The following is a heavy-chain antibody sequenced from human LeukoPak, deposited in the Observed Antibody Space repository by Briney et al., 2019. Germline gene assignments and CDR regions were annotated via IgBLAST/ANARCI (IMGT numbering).Heavy chain of an antibody. CDR1: GGSISSYY. CDR2: IYYSGST. D-gene: IGHD5-18*01. CDR3: ARGPHGYSYGPYYYGMDV. Sequence: SATLSLTCTVSGGSISSYYWSWIRPPPGKGLEWIGYIYYSGSTNYNPSLKSRVTISVDTSKNQFSLKLSSVTAADTAVYYCARGPHGYSYGPYYYGMDVWGQGTTVTVSS. V-gene: IGHV4-59*01. J-gene: IGHJ6*02.